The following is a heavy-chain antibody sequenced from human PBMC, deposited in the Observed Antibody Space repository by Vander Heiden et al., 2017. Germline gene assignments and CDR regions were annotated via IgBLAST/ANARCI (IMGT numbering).Heavy chain of an antibody. CDR1: GGTFSSYA. CDR3: ASSNVFRYFEG. Sequence: QVQLVQSGAEVKKPGSSVKVSCKASGGTFSSYAISWVRQAPGQGLEWMGGIIPIFGTANDAQNFQGRVTITADKATSTAYMELSRMRSEDTAVYYVASSNVFRYFEGWGQGTLVTVSS. V-gene: IGHV1-69*06. D-gene: IGHD3-9*01. CDR2: IIPIFGTA. J-gene: IGHJ4*02.